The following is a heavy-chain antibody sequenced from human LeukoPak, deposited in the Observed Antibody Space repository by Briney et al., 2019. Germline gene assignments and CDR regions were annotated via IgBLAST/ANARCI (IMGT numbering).Heavy chain of an antibody. CDR3: ARGDPYGDEWKQTFEGSAFDI. Sequence: KASETLSLTCTVSGGSISSSSYYWGWIRQPPGKGLEWIGSIYYSGSTYYNPSLKSRVTISVDTSKNQFSLKLSSVTAADTAVYYCARGDPYGDEWKQTFEGSAFDIWGQGTMVTVSS. V-gene: IGHV4-39*07. CDR2: IYYSGST. CDR1: GGSISSSSYY. J-gene: IGHJ3*02. D-gene: IGHD1-26*01.